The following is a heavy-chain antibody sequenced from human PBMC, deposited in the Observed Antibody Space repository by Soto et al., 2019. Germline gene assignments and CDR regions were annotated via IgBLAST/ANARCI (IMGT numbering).Heavy chain of an antibody. V-gene: IGHV1-18*01. CDR1: GFTFSNYD. D-gene: IGHD3-22*01. CDR3: ARPSPDNDNPRAGPFDS. J-gene: IGHJ3*02. CDR2: ISGHNGDT. Sequence: QVQLVQSGPEVREPGASVKVSCKSSGFTFSNYDITWVRQVPGQGLEWLGWISGHNGDTIYTQRLRARVSMTTDTSTGTAYMELRSQRIDDTAVYFCARPSPDNDNPRAGPFDSWGQGTMVTVSA.